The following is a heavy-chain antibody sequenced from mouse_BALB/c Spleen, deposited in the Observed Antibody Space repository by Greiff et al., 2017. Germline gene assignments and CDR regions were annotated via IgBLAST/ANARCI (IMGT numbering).Heavy chain of an antibody. D-gene: IGHD2-3*01. J-gene: IGHJ3*01. CDR1: GFTFSSYT. V-gene: IGHV5-6-4*01. Sequence: EVTSVESGGGLVKPGGSLKLSCAASGFTFSSYTMSWVRQTPEKRLEWVATISSGGSYTYYPDSVKGRFTIARDNAKNTLYLQMSSLKSEDTAMYYCTREGGYYERAGFAYWGQGTLVTVSA. CDR3: TREGGYYERAGFAY. CDR2: ISSGGSYT.